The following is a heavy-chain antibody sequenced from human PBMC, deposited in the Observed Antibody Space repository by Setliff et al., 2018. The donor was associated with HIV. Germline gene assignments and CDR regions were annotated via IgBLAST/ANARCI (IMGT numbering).Heavy chain of an antibody. CDR1: GYTFTNHL. J-gene: IGHJ2*01. D-gene: IGHD1-1*01. V-gene: IGHV1-3*01. CDR2: INADNGNT. Sequence: ASVKVSCKASGYTFTNHLLYWVRQAPGQRLEWMGWINADNGNTRYSQKSQGRVTITRDTSASTAYMELSSLTSQDTAVYYCARERATGKPPLLNWYFDLWGRGTLVTSPQ. CDR3: ARERATGKPPLLNWYFDL.